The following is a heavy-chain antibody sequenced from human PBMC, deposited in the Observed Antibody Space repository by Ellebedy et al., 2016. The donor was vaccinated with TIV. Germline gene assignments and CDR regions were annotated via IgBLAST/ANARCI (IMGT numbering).Heavy chain of an antibody. CDR3: ARDVTALAAFAY. D-gene: IGHD2-21*02. Sequence: GESLKISCKASGYSFTNYWIGWVRQMPGKGLEWMGIIYPGDSDTRYSPSFQGQVTISVDKSITTASLQWSSLKASDSAMYYCARDVTALAAFAYWGQGTLVTVSS. J-gene: IGHJ4*02. CDR2: IYPGDSDT. V-gene: IGHV5-51*01. CDR1: GYSFTNYW.